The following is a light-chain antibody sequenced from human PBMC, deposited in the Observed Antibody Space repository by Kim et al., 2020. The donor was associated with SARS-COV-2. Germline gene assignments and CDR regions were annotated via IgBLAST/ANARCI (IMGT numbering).Light chain of an antibody. J-gene: IGLJ1*01. CDR3: SSYTSSNSLYV. CDR1: GTDVGGYNY. CDR2: NVS. V-gene: IGLV2-14*03. Sequence: STTISCTGTGTDVGGYNYVSWYQQHPGKAPKLLISNVSNRPSGISYRFSGSKSGNTASLTISGLQAEDEADYYCSSYTSSNSLYVSGGGTKVTVL.